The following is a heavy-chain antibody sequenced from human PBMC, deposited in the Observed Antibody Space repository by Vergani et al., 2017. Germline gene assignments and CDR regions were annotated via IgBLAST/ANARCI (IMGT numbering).Heavy chain of an antibody. D-gene: IGHD2-15*01. V-gene: IGHV3-33*01. CDR1: GFPFSSYG. Sequence: QVQLVESGGGVVQPGRSLRLSCAASGFPFSSYGMNWARQAPGKGLWWVAFIWNDGSNKYYADSVKGRFTSSRDNSKNTLYLQMNILRAEDTAVYYCARDPGACSGGSCYSWDFDLWGRGTLVTVSS. CDR2: IWNDGSNK. CDR3: ARDPGACSGGSCYSWDFDL. J-gene: IGHJ2*01.